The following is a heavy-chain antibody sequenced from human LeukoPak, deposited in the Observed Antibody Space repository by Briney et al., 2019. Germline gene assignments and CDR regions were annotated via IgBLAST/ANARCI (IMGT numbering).Heavy chain of an antibody. V-gene: IGHV1-69*13. D-gene: IGHD2-2*01. CDR1: GGTFSSYA. CDR2: IIPIFGTA. J-gene: IGHJ6*03. CDR3: ERGSRCSTSTLGVLGGYYYMDV. Sequence: GASVKVSCKASGGTFSSYAISWVRQAPGQGLEWMGGIIPIFGTANYAQKFQGRVTITADESTSTAYMELSSLRSEDTAVYYCERGSRCSTSTLGVLGGYYYMDVWGKGTTVTVSS.